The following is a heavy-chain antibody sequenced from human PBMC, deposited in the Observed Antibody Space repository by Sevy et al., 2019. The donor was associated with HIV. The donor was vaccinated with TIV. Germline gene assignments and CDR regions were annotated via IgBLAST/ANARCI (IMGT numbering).Heavy chain of an antibody. Sequence: SETLSLTCAVSGYSISSGYYWGWIRQPPGKGLEWIGSISHSGSTSYYPSLKSRVTISVDTSKNQFSLKLSSVTAADTAVDYCVRDGRGSYRAYYYYLDVWGKGTTVTVSS. CDR2: ISHSGST. CDR3: VRDGRGSYRAYYYYLDV. D-gene: IGHD1-26*01. CDR1: GYSISSGYY. J-gene: IGHJ6*03. V-gene: IGHV4-38-2*01.